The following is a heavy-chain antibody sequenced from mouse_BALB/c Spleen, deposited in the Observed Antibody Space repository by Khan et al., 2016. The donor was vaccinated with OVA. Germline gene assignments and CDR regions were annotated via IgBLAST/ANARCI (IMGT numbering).Heavy chain of an antibody. CDR1: GFSLSSSGMG. V-gene: IGHV8-12*01. CDR3: ARREGIVPWIAY. J-gene: IGHJ3*01. D-gene: IGHD2-5*01. Sequence: QVTLKESGPGILQPSQTLSLTCSFSGFSLSSSGMGVSWIRQPSGKGLEWLVHIYWADDKRYNPSLKSRLIISKDSSSKQVFLQITRADIADTATYYCARREGIVPWIAYWGQGTLVTVSA. CDR2: IYWADDK.